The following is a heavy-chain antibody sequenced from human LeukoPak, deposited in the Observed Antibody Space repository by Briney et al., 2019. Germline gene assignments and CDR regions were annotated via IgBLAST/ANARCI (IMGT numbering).Heavy chain of an antibody. J-gene: IGHJ3*02. D-gene: IGHD3-16*02. CDR3: ATCPYYDYVWGSYRLGAFDI. CDR1: GGTFSSYA. V-gene: IGHV1-69*04. CDR2: IIPILGIA. Sequence: ASVKVSCKASGGTFSSYAISWVRQAPGQGREWMGRIIPILGIANYAQKFQGRVTITTDKSTSTAYMELSSLRSEDTAVYYCATCPYYDYVWGSYRLGAFDIWGQGTMVTVSS.